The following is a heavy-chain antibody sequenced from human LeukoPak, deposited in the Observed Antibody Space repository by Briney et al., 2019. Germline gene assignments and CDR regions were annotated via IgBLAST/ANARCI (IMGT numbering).Heavy chain of an antibody. CDR2: ISYDGSNK. V-gene: IGHV3-30*18. CDR1: GLTFSSYG. CDR3: AKDASVWSSGPTDY. D-gene: IGHD6-19*01. J-gene: IGHJ4*02. Sequence: GGSLRLSCAASGLTFSSYGMHWVRQAPGKGLEWVAVISYDGSNKYYADSVKGRFTISRDNSKNTLYLQMNSLRVEDTAVYYCAKDASVWSSGPTDYWGQGTLVTVSS.